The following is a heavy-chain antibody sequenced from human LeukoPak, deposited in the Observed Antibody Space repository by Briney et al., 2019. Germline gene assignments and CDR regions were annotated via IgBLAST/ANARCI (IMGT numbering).Heavy chain of an antibody. D-gene: IGHD3-10*01. CDR1: GYTLTELF. V-gene: IGHV1-24*01. CDR2: FDPEDGET. Sequence: ASVTVSCPVSGYTLTELFMHWVGHARGKGMEWMGGFDPEDGETIYAQKFQGRVTMTEYTSTDTAYMELSSLRSEDTAVYYCATGPPTRYYYGSGSYPYPPFDYGSQGTLVTVSA. J-gene: IGHJ4*02. CDR3: ATGPPTRYYYGSGSYPYPPFDY.